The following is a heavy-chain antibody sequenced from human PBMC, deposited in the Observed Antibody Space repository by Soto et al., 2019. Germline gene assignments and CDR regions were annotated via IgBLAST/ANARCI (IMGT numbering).Heavy chain of an antibody. CDR2: INAGNGDT. CDR3: ARAISGYVT. D-gene: IGHD5-12*01. Sequence: QVQLVQSGAEMKKPGASVKLSCKTSGINYNTYAIHWVRQAPGQGLEWMGWINAGNGDTRYSQNFQGRVTLTRDTPASTVYMDLDSLESEDTGVYYCARAISGYVTWGQGTLVTVSS. CDR1: GINYNTYA. V-gene: IGHV1-3*01. J-gene: IGHJ4*02.